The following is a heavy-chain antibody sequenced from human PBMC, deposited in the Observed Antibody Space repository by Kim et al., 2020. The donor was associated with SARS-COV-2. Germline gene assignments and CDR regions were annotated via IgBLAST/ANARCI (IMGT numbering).Heavy chain of an antibody. CDR2: ISYSGST. Sequence: SETLSLTCTVSGGSISSYYWSWIRQPPGKGLEWIGYISYSGSTNYNPSLQRRVTISIDTSKNQFSLNLSSVTASDTAVYSCARDRCGSCSFVYLGHGTLV. D-gene: IGHD3-16*01. CDR1: GGSISSYY. CDR3: ARDRCGSCSFVY. V-gene: IGHV4-59*01. J-gene: IGHJ4*01.